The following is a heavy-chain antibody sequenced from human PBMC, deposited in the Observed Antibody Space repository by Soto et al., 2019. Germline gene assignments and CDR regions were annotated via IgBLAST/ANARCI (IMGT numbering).Heavy chain of an antibody. CDR2: ISGSGVRT. CDR3: AAVMGSDYDYVWGSLSFDH. D-gene: IGHD3-16*01. Sequence: VQLLQSGGGLVQPGGSLRLSCEASGFIFATTAMGWVRQAPGKGLEWVSTISGSGVRTYYADSVKGRFTISRGNSKNTLFLQMIGLRADDTAVYFCAAVMGSDYDYVWGSLSFDHCGQGALVTVST. V-gene: IGHV3-23*01. J-gene: IGHJ4*02. CDR1: GFIFATTA.